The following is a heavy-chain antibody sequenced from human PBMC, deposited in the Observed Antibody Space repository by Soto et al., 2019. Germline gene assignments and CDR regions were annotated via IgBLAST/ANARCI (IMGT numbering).Heavy chain of an antibody. Sequence: SETLSLTCTVSGGSISSSSYYWGWIRQPPGKGLEWIGSIYYSGSTYYNPSLKSRVTISVDTSKNQFSLKLSSVTAADTAVYYCARQADIVVVVAATYFDYWGQGTLVTVS. V-gene: IGHV4-39*01. CDR2: IYYSGST. CDR3: ARQADIVVVVAATYFDY. J-gene: IGHJ4*02. CDR1: GGSISSSSYY. D-gene: IGHD2-15*01.